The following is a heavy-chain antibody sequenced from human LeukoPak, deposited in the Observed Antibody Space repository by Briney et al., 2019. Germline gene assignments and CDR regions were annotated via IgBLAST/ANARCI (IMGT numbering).Heavy chain of an antibody. D-gene: IGHD4-23*01. CDR1: GDSISSYY. CDR3: ARSGRGGNENWFDP. V-gene: IGHV4-59*08. J-gene: IGHJ5*02. Sequence: SETLSLTCSVSGDSISSYYWSWIRQPPGKGLEWIGYIYYSGSTSYNPSLKSRVTISVDTSKNHFALNLKSVTAADTAVYYCARSGRGGNENWFDPWAREPWSSSPQ. CDR2: IYYSGST.